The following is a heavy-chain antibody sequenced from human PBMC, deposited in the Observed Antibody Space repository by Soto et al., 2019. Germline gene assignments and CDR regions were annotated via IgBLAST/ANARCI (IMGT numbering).Heavy chain of an antibody. D-gene: IGHD3-10*01. J-gene: IGHJ6*02. CDR2: ISYDGSNK. CDR3: ARDKGGSYYYYGMDV. CDR1: GFTFSSYA. V-gene: IGHV3-30-3*01. Sequence: ESGGGVVQPGRSLRLSCAASGFTFSSYAMHWVRQAPGKGLEWVAVISYDGSNKYYADSVKGRFTISRDNSKNTLYLQMNSLRAEDTAVYYCARDKGGSYYYYGMDVWGQGTTVTVSS.